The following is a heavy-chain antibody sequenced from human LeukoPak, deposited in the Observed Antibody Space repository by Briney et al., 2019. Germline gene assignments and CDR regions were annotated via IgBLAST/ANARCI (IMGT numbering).Heavy chain of an antibody. CDR1: GGSISSGSYY. Sequence: PSETLSLTCTVSGGSISSGSYYWGWIRQHPGKGLEWIGYIHYSGSSYYNPSLESRITISVDASKNRFSLNLSSVTAADTAVYYCARIPTGDTFDIWGQGTMVTVSS. V-gene: IGHV4-31*03. D-gene: IGHD4-17*01. CDR3: ARIPTGDTFDI. J-gene: IGHJ3*02. CDR2: IHYSGSS.